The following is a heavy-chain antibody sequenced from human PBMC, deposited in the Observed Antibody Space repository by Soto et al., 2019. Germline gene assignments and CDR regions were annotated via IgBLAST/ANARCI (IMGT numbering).Heavy chain of an antibody. CDR2: IYYSGST. V-gene: IGHV4-31*03. Sequence: SETLSLTCTVSGGSISSGGYYWSWIRQHPGKGLEWIGYIYYSGSTYYNPSIKSRVTISVDASKNQFSLKLSSVTAADTAVYYCASGAGSYYYDSSGYRGGVDYWGQGTLVTVSS. J-gene: IGHJ4*02. CDR1: GGSISSGGYY. CDR3: ASGAGSYYYDSSGYRGGVDY. D-gene: IGHD3-22*01.